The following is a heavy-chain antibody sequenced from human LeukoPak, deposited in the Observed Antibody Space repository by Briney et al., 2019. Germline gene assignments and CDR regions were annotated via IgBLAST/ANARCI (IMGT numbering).Heavy chain of an antibody. CDR2: INHSGST. D-gene: IGHD1-26*01. J-gene: IGHJ4*02. V-gene: IGHV4-34*01. CDR3: ASVSGNTQPHVGIRFDY. Sequence: SETLSLTCAVYGGSFSGYYWSWIRQPPGKGLEWIGEINHSGSTNYNPSLKSRVTISVDTSRNQFSLKLSSVTAADTAVYYCASVSGNTQPHVGIRFDYWGQGTLVTVSS. CDR1: GGSFSGYY.